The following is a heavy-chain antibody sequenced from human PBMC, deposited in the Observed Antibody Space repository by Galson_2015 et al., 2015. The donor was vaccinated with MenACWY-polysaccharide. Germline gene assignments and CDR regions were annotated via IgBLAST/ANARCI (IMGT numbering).Heavy chain of an antibody. CDR3: ARENSYHYVMEV. CDR1: GDSVSNYSAA. CDR2: TYYRTKWYN. Sequence: CAISGDSVSNYSAAWNWIRQSPSRGLEWLGRTYYRTKWYNDYAVSVKSRITIKPDTSKKQFSLQLNSVTPEDRAVYYCARENSYHYVMEVWGQGTTVTVSS. V-gene: IGHV6-1*01. J-gene: IGHJ6*02.